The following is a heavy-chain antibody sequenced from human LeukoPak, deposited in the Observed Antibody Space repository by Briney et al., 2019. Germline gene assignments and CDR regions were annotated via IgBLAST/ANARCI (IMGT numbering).Heavy chain of an antibody. Sequence: GASVKVSCKASGYTFTSYYMHWVRQAPGQGLEWMGIINPSGGSTSYAQKFQGRVTMTRDTSTSTVYMELSSLRSEDTAVYYCARVGSTRYCSSTSCYKHYYYGMDVWGQGTTVTVSS. CDR1: GYTFTSYY. V-gene: IGHV1-46*01. CDR3: ARVGSTRYCSSTSCYKHYYYGMDV. CDR2: INPSGGST. D-gene: IGHD2-2*02. J-gene: IGHJ6*02.